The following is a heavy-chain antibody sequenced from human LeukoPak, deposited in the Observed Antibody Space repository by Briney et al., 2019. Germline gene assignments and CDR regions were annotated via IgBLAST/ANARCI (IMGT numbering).Heavy chain of an antibody. D-gene: IGHD4-11*01. CDR3: TRVRDGESKDSDAFDI. CDR2: IRTKTYGATI. CDR1: GFTLGDYA. J-gene: IGHJ3*02. V-gene: IGHV3-49*03. Sequence: GGSLRLSCTTSGFTLGDYAMTWFRQAPGQGLEWVGFIRTKTYGATIQYAASVKGRFTISRDDSKSIAYLQMNSLKAEDTAVYYCTRVRDGESKDSDAFDIWGQGTLVTVSS.